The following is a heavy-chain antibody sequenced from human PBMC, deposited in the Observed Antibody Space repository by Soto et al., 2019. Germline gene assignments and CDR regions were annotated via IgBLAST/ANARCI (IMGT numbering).Heavy chain of an antibody. V-gene: IGHV4-39*01. J-gene: IGHJ4*02. D-gene: IGHD1-1*01. CDR1: GGSVSSSSYY. Sequence: QLQLQESGPGLVKPSETLSLTCTVSGGSVSSSSYYWGWVRQPPGKGLEWIGSVYYSGSTYYNPSLASRVTISVDTSKNQFSLKLMSLSAADTAVYYCGRLEELATISYYFDYWGQGALVTVSS. CDR3: GRLEELATISYYFDY. CDR2: VYYSGST.